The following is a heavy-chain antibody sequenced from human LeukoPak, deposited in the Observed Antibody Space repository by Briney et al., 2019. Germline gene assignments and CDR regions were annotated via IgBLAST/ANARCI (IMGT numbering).Heavy chain of an antibody. V-gene: IGHV4-4*07. CDR3: ARATGGATPFDY. Sequence: SETLSLTCTVSGGSMSRYYWSWIRQPAGKGLGYIGRIYSSGSTNYNPSLESRVTMSIDTSNNQFSLKLRSVTAADTAVYYCARATGGATPFDYWGQGTLVTVSS. CDR1: GGSMSRYY. CDR2: IYSSGST. D-gene: IGHD1-26*01. J-gene: IGHJ4*02.